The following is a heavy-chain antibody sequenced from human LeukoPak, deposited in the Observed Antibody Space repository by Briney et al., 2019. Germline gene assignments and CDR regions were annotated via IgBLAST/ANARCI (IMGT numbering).Heavy chain of an antibody. CDR2: IYYSGST. CDR3: ARHAEVDAFDI. Sequence: SETLSLTCTVSGGSISSSSYYWGWIRQPPGKGLEWIGSIYYSGSTYYNPSLKSRVTISVDTSKNQFSLKLSSVTAADTAVYYCARHAEVDAFDIWGQGTMVTVSS. V-gene: IGHV4-39*01. J-gene: IGHJ3*02. CDR1: GGSISSSSYY.